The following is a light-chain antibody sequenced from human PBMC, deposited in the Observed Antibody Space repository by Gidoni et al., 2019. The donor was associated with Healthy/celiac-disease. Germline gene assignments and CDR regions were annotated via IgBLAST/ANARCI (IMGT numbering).Light chain of an antibody. CDR3: QASDSSSYVV. Sequence: SYELTQQPSVSVSPGTTSSIPCAGDKLAEKYACWYQQKPGQSPLLVLYQDSKWPSGIPKRFSGSKSVNTATLTISGTQPMDEADYYRQASDSSSYVVLGGGTKLTVL. CDR2: QDS. CDR1: KLAEKY. J-gene: IGLJ2*01. V-gene: IGLV3-1*01.